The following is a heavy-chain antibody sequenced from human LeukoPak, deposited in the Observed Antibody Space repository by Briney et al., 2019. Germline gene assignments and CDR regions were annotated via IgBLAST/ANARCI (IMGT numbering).Heavy chain of an antibody. Sequence: GGSLRLSCAPSGFTFSSYAMSWIRQAPGMGLEWLSAISGSGGNTYYADSVKGRFTISRDNSQNTLSLQMNSLRAEDTAVYFCAKAGYRGSSVNYFDYWGQGTLVTVSS. CDR1: GFTFSSYA. CDR2: ISGSGGNT. CDR3: AKAGYRGSSVNYFDY. V-gene: IGHV3-23*01. J-gene: IGHJ4*02. D-gene: IGHD6-6*01.